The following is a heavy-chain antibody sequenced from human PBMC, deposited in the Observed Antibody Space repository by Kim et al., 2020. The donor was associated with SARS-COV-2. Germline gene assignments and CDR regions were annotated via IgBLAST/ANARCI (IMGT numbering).Heavy chain of an antibody. J-gene: IGHJ4*02. Sequence: GGSLRLSCAASGFTFSSYAMSWVRQAPGKGLEWVSVSYSGGSSTYYADSVKGRFTISRDNSKNTLYLQMNSLRAEDTAVYYCAKGNRAGSSWLAPGQYFDYWGQGTLVTVSS. V-gene: IGHV3-23*03. CDR3: AKGNRAGSSWLAPGQYFDY. D-gene: IGHD6-13*01. CDR1: GFTFSSYA. CDR2: SYSGGSST.